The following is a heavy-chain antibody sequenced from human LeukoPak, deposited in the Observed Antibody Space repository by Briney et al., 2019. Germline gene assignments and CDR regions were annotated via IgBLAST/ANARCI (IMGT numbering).Heavy chain of an antibody. J-gene: IGHJ4*02. CDR1: GYTFTSYG. CDR2: ISAYNGNT. D-gene: IGHD3-9*01. V-gene: IGHV1-18*01. CDR3: ARSAGGPATGYSDY. Sequence: ASVKVSCKAPGYTFTSYGISWVRQAPGQGLEWMGWISAYNGNTNYAQKLQGRVTMTTDTSTSTAYMELRSLRSDDTAVYYCARSAGGPATGYSDYWGQGTLVTVSS.